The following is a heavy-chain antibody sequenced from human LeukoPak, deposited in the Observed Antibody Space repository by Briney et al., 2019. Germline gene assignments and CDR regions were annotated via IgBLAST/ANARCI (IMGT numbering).Heavy chain of an antibody. J-gene: IGHJ6*03. Sequence: GASVKVSCKASGYTFTSYDINWVRQATGQGLEWMGWMNPNSGNTGYAQKFQGRVTITRNTSISTAYMELSSLRSEDTAVYYCARSVYYARYFDWLSAGNYYYYMDVWGKGTTVTVSS. CDR1: GYTFTSYD. CDR3: ARSVYYARYFDWLSAGNYYYYMDV. D-gene: IGHD3-9*01. CDR2: MNPNSGNT. V-gene: IGHV1-8*03.